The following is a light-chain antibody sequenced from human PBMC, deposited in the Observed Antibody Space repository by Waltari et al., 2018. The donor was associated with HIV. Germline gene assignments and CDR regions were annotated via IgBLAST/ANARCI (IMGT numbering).Light chain of an antibody. CDR2: DAS. V-gene: IGKV1-33*01. J-gene: IGKJ2*02. CDR1: QDISNH. CDR3: QHYNFFVPPGT. Sequence: DIQMTQSPSSLSASVGDRVTITCQASQDISNHLNWYQQMPGKTPKLLIYDASNFETGVPSRFSGSGSGTHFTFTISSLQPEDVATYYCQHYNFFVPPGTFGRGTKVELK.